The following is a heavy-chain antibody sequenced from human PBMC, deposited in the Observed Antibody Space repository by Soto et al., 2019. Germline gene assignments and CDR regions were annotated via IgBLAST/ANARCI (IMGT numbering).Heavy chain of an antibody. V-gene: IGHV1-69*06. D-gene: IGHD3-22*01. CDR1: GGTFSSYA. J-gene: IGHJ3*02. Sequence: SVKVSCKASGGTFSSYAISWVRQAPGQGLEWMGGIIPIFGTANYAQKFQGRVTITADKSTSTAYMELSSLRSEDTAVYYCASAYYYDSSGKDAFDIWGQGTMVTVS. CDR3: ASAYYYDSSGKDAFDI. CDR2: IIPIFGTA.